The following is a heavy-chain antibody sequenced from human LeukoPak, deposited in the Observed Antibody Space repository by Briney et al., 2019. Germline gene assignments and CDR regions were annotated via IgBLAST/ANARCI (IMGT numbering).Heavy chain of an antibody. J-gene: IGHJ4*02. CDR3: ARSTSATTTWDS. V-gene: IGHV3-66*01. CDR1: GFTFSSHD. D-gene: IGHD4-17*01. CDR2: FYSGGTT. Sequence: GGSLRLSCAASGFTFSSHDMHWVRQAPGKGLEWVSSFYSGGTTYYADSVKGRFIISTDNSKNTVNLQMNSLRAEDTAVYYCARSTSATTTWDSWGQGTLVTVSS.